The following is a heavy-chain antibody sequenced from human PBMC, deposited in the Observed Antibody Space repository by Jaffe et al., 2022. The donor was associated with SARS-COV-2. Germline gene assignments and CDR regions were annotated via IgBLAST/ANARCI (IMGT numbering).Heavy chain of an antibody. D-gene: IGHD3-9*01. CDR1: GGSISSSSYY. V-gene: IGHV4-39*01. CDR2: IYYSGST. J-gene: IGHJ3*02. Sequence: QLQLQESGPGLVKPSETLSLTCTVSGGSISSSSYYWGWIRQPPGKGLEWIGSIYYSGSTYYNPSLKSRVTISVDTSKNQFSLKLSSVTAADTAVYYCARPITRDILTGYKSSDAFDIWGQGTMVTVSS. CDR3: ARPITRDILTGYKSSDAFDI.